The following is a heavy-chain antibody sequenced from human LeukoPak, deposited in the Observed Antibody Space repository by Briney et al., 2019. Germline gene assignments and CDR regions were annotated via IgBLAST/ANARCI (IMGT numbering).Heavy chain of an antibody. V-gene: IGHV1-46*03. CDR3: ARDPQVVVAATPPTYYFDY. J-gene: IGHJ4*02. CDR1: GYTFTSYY. Sequence: ASVKVPCKASGYTFTSYYMHWVRQAPGQGLEWMGIINPSGGSTSYAQKFQGRVTMTRDTSTSTVYMELSSLRSEDTAVYYCARDPQVVVAATPPTYYFDYWGQGTLVTVSS. CDR2: INPSGGST. D-gene: IGHD2-15*01.